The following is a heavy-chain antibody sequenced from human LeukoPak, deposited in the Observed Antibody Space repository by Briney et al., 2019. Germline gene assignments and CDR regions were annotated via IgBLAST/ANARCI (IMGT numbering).Heavy chain of an antibody. Sequence: ASVKVSCKASGYTFTGYYMHWVRQAPGQGLEWMGWINPNSGGTNYAQKFQGRVTMTRDTSISTAYMELSRLRSDDTAVYYCARDFCSSTSCFDYWGQGTLVTVFS. CDR1: GYTFTGYY. CDR3: ARDFCSSTSCFDY. V-gene: IGHV1-2*02. CDR2: INPNSGGT. D-gene: IGHD2-2*01. J-gene: IGHJ4*02.